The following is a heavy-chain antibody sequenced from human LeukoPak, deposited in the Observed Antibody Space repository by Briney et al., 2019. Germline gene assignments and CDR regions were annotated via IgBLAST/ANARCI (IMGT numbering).Heavy chain of an antibody. Sequence: PGGSLRLSCAASGFTFSDYYMSWIRQAPGKGLEWVSYISSSGSTIYYADSVKGRFTISRDNAKNSLYLQMNSLRAEDTAVYYCATDRNYYYYYMDVWGKGTTVTVSS. CDR1: GFTFSDYY. J-gene: IGHJ6*03. CDR2: ISSSGSTI. D-gene: IGHD1-14*01. V-gene: IGHV3-11*01. CDR3: ATDRNYYYYYMDV.